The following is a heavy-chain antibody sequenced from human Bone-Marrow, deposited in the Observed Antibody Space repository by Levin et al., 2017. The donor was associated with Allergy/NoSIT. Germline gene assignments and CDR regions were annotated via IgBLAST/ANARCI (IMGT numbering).Heavy chain of an antibody. Sequence: SETLSLTCTVSGGSMSDYYWSWIRQPPGKGLEWIGYVSDSGHTNYNPSVKTRVTISLDTSKNQFSLRLSSVTAADTAVYYCASVDSSFGFAFDPWGQGTLVTVSS. D-gene: IGHD2-15*01. J-gene: IGHJ5*02. CDR1: GGSMSDYY. CDR2: VSDSGHT. V-gene: IGHV4-59*01. CDR3: ASVDSSFGFAFDP.